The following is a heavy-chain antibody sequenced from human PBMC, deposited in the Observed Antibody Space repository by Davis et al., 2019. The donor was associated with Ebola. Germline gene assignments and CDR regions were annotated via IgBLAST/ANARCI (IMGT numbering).Heavy chain of an antibody. V-gene: IGHV3-11*01. D-gene: IGHD1-26*01. CDR1: GFTFSDYY. CDR3: AATVGPTKAAFDI. Sequence: PGGSLRLSCAASGFTFSDYYMSWIRQAPGKGLEWISYISIGGKNIHYADSVKGRFTVSRDNAKNSLYLQMNNLRAEDTAVYYCAATVGPTKAAFDIWGQGTEVTVSS. CDR2: ISIGGKNI. J-gene: IGHJ3*02.